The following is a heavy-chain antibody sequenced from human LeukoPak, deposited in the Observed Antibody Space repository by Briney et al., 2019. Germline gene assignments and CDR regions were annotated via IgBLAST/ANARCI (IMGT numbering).Heavy chain of an antibody. CDR2: ISAYNGNT. J-gene: IGHJ4*02. CDR1: GYTFTSYG. Sequence: ASVRVSCKASGYTFTSYGISWVRQAPGQGLEWMGWISAYNGNTNYAQKLQGRVTMTTDTSTSTAYMELRSLRSDDTAVYYCAREGIAVAVSIYYFDYWGQGTLVTASS. CDR3: AREGIAVAVSIYYFDY. V-gene: IGHV1-18*01. D-gene: IGHD6-19*01.